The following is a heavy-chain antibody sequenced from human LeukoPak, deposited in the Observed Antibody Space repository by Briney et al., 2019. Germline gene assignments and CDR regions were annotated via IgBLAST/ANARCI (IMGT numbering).Heavy chain of an antibody. J-gene: IGHJ1*01. V-gene: IGHV3-48*04. CDR3: ARHGGGNSWPFQH. CDR2: ISSSGSTI. CDR1: GFTFSSYA. D-gene: IGHD6-13*01. Sequence: GGSLRLSCVASGFTFSSYAMSWVRQAPGKGLEWVSYISSSGSTIYYADSAKGRFTISRDNAKNSLYLQMSSLRAEDTAVYYCARHGGGNSWPFQHWGQGTLVTVSS.